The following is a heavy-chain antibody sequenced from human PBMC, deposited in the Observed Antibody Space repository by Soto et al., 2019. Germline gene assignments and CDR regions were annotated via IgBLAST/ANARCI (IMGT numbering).Heavy chain of an antibody. V-gene: IGHV3-23*01. D-gene: IGHD5-12*01. CDR3: ARASGEGYPRSLAFDS. CDR1: GFTFSSNA. CDR2: ITNTGGDT. Sequence: GGSLRLSCAASGFTFSSNAMSWVRQAPGKGLEWVSVITNTGGDTLYADSVKGRFTISRDNFKNTLYLQMNSLRADDTAIYYCARASGEGYPRSLAFDSWGQGTRVTVSS. J-gene: IGHJ4*02.